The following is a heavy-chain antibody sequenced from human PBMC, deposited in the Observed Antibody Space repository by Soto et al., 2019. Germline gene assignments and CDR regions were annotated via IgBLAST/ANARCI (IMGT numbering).Heavy chain of an antibody. V-gene: IGHV3-23*01. CDR2: VSGSGDAT. J-gene: IGHJ4*02. CDR1: GITFTGFA. D-gene: IGHD2-21*02. CDR3: ATYPSSDCADY. Sequence: PGGSLRLSCAASGITFTGFAFNWVRQSPGKGLEWVSTVSGSGDATHYADSVKGRFTISRDNAKNSLYLQMNSLRAEDTAVYYCATYPSSDCADYWGQGTLVTVSS.